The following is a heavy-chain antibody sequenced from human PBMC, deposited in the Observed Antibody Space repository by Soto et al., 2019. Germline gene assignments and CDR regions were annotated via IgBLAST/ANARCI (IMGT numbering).Heavy chain of an antibody. CDR2: INHSGST. CDR1: GGSFSGYY. V-gene: IGHV4-34*01. D-gene: IGHD3-16*02. Sequence: SETLSLTCAVYGGSFSGYYWSWIRQPPGKGLGWIGEINHSGSTNYNPSLKSRVTISVDTSKNRFSLKLSSVTAADTAVYYCARGPITFGGVIVRPFDYWGQGTLVTVSS. CDR3: ARGPITFGGVIVRPFDY. J-gene: IGHJ4*02.